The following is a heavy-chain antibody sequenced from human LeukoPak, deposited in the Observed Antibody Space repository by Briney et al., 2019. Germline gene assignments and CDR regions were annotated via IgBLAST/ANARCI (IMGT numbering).Heavy chain of an antibody. V-gene: IGHV4-59*11. CDR1: GGSISSLY. CDR2: IYSSGST. D-gene: IGHD6-13*01. CDR3: ARSSSSSTWPNYWYFDL. Sequence: SETLSLTCTVSGGSISSLYWSWIRQPPGKGLEWIAYIYSSGSTNYNPSLKSRVTISVDTSKNQFSLKLSSVTAADTAVYYCARSSSSSTWPNYWYFDLWGRGTLVTVSS. J-gene: IGHJ2*01.